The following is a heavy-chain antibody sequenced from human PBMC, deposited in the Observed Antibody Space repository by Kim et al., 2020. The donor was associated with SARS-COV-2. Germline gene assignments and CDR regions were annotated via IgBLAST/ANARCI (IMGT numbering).Heavy chain of an antibody. CDR1: GGTFSSYA. V-gene: IGHV1-69*13. Sequence: SVKVSCKASGGTFSSYAISWVRQAPGQGLEWMGGIIPIFGTANYAQKFQGRVTITADESTSTAYMELSSLRSEDTAVYYCARGLQLLWFGELFGDVGYYYGMDVWGQGTTVTVSS. J-gene: IGHJ6*02. D-gene: IGHD3-10*01. CDR3: ARGLQLLWFGELFGDVGYYYGMDV. CDR2: IIPIFGTA.